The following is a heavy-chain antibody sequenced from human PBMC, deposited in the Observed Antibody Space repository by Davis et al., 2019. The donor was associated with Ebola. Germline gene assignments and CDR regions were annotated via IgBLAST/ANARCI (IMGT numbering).Heavy chain of an antibody. Sequence: ASVKVSCKASGYRFTSYYMHWARQAPGQGLEWMGIINPITGGTSYAQNFQVRVNMTRDTSTSTVYMELSSLRSKDTAVYYCAREGGRYYDSSGYVFDIWGQGTMVKVSS. CDR1: GYRFTSYY. CDR3: AREGGRYYDSSGYVFDI. V-gene: IGHV1-46*01. CDR2: INPITGGT. J-gene: IGHJ3*02. D-gene: IGHD3-22*01.